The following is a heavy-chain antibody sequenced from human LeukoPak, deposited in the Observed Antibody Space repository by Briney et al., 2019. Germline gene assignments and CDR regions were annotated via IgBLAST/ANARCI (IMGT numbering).Heavy chain of an antibody. D-gene: IGHD3-16*01. CDR2: IYHSGTT. Sequence: PSETPSLTCTVSGYSISSGYYWGWIRQPPGKGLEWIALIYHSGTTYYNPSLKSRVTISVDTSKNQFSLKLSSVTAADTAVYYCARVWAPGYYYYMDVWGKGTTVTVSS. J-gene: IGHJ6*03. V-gene: IGHV4-38-2*02. CDR1: GYSISSGYY. CDR3: ARVWAPGYYYYMDV.